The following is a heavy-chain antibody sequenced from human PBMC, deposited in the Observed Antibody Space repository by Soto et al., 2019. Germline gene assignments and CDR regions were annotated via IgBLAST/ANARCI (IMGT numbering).Heavy chain of an antibody. D-gene: IGHD5-18*01. CDR3: ARDVGYGLIDY. CDR2: ISAYNGNT. Sequence: ASVKVSCKASGYTFTSYSISWVRQAPGQGLEWMGWISAYNGNTYHARKLQGRVTMTTDTSTSTAYMELRSLRSDDTAVYYCARDVGYGLIDYWGQGPLVTVSS. V-gene: IGHV1-18*01. J-gene: IGHJ4*02. CDR1: GYTFTSYS.